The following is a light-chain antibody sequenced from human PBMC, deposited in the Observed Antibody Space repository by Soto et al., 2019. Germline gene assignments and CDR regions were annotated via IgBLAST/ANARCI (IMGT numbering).Light chain of an antibody. J-gene: IGKJ2*01. CDR2: GAS. Sequence: TVLTQSPGTLSLSPGLRATLACRAIQSVRNNSLAWYQHQPGQSPRLLIFGASSRATCIPDRFSGSGSGTAFTLSISRLEPEDSAVYICHLYGYGVDTFGRGTQLEIK. CDR3: HLYGYGVDT. V-gene: IGKV3-20*01. CDR1: QSVRNNS.